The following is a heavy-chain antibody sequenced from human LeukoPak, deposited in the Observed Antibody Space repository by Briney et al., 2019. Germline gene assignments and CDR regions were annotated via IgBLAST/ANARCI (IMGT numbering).Heavy chain of an antibody. Sequence: PSETLPLTCTVSGASISTYYWSWVRQPPGKGLEWIGYIYKSGSTKYNPSLKSRVTISVDTSKNQFSLKLSSVTAADTAVYYCATQPDGSRWYNFDSWGQGSLVTVSS. D-gene: IGHD6-13*01. V-gene: IGHV4-59*01. J-gene: IGHJ4*02. CDR2: IYKSGST. CDR1: GASISTYY. CDR3: ATQPDGSRWYNFDS.